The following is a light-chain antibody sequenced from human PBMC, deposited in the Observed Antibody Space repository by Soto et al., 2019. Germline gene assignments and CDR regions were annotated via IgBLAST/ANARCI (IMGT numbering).Light chain of an antibody. Sequence: QSALTQPASVSGSPGQSITISCTGTSSDVGGYNYVSWYQQHPGKAPKLMIYEVSNRPSGVSNRFSGSKSGNTASLTISGLXAGDEADYYCGSYTSSTTPYVFGTGTKVTVL. CDR2: EVS. CDR3: GSYTSSTTPYV. CDR1: SSDVGGYNY. J-gene: IGLJ1*01. V-gene: IGLV2-14*01.